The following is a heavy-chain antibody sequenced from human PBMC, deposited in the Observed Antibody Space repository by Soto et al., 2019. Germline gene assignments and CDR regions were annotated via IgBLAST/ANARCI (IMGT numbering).Heavy chain of an antibody. J-gene: IGHJ3*01. Sequence: AAVKVSCKASGYTFTSYDMHCGLQAPGQGLEWMGIINPSGGSTSYAQKFQGRVTMTRDTSTSTVYMELSSLRSEDTAVYYCAIQYRAFDVWGQGTIVLGSS. V-gene: IGHV1-46*03. CDR2: INPSGGST. D-gene: IGHD5-18*01. CDR3: AIQYRAFDV. CDR1: GYTFTSYD.